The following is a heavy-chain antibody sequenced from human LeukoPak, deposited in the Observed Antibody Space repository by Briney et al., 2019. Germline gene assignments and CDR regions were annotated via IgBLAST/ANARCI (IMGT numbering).Heavy chain of an antibody. J-gene: IGHJ4*02. CDR2: VNPSGGAT. CDR3: ARDVGATYHFDY. V-gene: IGHV1-46*01. CDR1: GYTFTSYY. D-gene: IGHD1-26*01. Sequence: GASVKVSCKASGYTFTSYYIHWVRQAPGQGLEWMGIVNPSGGATSYAQEFRGRVTMTRDTSTATVYMELSSLRSEDTAVYYCARDVGATYHFDYWGQGTVVTVSS.